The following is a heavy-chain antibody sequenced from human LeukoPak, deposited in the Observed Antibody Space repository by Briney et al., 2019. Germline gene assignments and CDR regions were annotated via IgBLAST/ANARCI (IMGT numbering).Heavy chain of an antibody. J-gene: IGHJ4*02. CDR1: GGSISSSSYY. CDR3: ARRRQPPYYYDSSGYYFDY. CDR2: IYYSGST. V-gene: IGHV4-39*07. D-gene: IGHD3-22*01. Sequence: SETLSLTCTVSGGSISSSSYYWGWIRQPPGKGLEWIGSIYYSGSTYYNPSLKSRVTISVDTSKNQFSLKLSSVTAADTAVYYCARRRQPPYYYDSSGYYFDYWGQGTLVTVSS.